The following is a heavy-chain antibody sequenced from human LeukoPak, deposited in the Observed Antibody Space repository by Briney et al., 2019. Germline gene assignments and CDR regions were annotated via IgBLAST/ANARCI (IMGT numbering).Heavy chain of an antibody. CDR1: GFTFTSFG. V-gene: IGHV3-23*01. CDR2: ISGSGGST. CDR3: AKFRGYSYGPIGY. J-gene: IGHJ4*02. D-gene: IGHD5-18*01. Sequence: GGSLRLSCAASGFTFTSFGMSWVRQAPGKGLEWVSTISGSGGSTYYADSVKGRFTISRDNSKNTLYSQMNSLRAEDTAVYYCAKFRGYSYGPIGYWGQGTLVTVSS.